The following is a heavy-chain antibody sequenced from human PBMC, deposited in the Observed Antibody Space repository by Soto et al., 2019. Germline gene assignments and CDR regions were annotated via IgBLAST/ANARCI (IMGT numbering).Heavy chain of an antibody. CDR3: ARAQNLGHRSGDYDN. D-gene: IGHD3-22*01. CDR2: ISPYNGNT. Sequence: QIQLVQSAAEVKKPGASVKVSCKTSGYTFVSYGISWVRQAPGQGLEWMGWISPYNGNTNFAQRFRGSVTLTTDTSTDIPYLDLPSLKPSATAGHYCARAQNLGHRSGDYDNWGQGTVITVSS. J-gene: IGHJ4*02. CDR1: GYTFVSYG. V-gene: IGHV1-18*04.